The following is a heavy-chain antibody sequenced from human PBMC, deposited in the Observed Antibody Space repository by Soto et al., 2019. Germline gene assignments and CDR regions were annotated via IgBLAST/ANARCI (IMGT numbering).Heavy chain of an antibody. J-gene: IGHJ3*02. CDR1: GFTFSSYA. CDR2: ISGSGGST. V-gene: IGHV3-23*01. Sequence: GGSLRLSCAASGFTFSSYAMSWVRQAPGKGLEWVSAISGSGGSTYYADSVQGRFTISRDNSKNTLYLQMNSLRAEDTAVYYCAKELRYFDWSSLPYAFDIWGQGTMVTVSS. CDR3: AKELRYFDWSSLPYAFDI. D-gene: IGHD3-9*01.